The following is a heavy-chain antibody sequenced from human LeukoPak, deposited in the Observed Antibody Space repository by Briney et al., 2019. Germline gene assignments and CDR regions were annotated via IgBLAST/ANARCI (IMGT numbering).Heavy chain of an antibody. D-gene: IGHD3-22*01. CDR1: GFTFTTSV. CDR2: ISGSGYT. J-gene: IGHJ4*02. CDR3: AKLAYDSSGSTY. Sequence: GGSLRLSCAVSGFTFTTSVMSWVRQAPGKGLEWVSAISGSGYTYYADSVKGRFTISRDNSKNTLYLQMNGPRGEDTAVYYCAKLAYDSSGSTYWGQGTLVTVSS. V-gene: IGHV3-23*01.